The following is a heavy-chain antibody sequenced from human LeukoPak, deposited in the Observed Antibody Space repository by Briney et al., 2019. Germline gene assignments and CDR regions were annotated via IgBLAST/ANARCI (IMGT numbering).Heavy chain of an antibody. J-gene: IGHJ4*02. V-gene: IGHV3-23*01. Sequence: GRSLRLSCAASGFTFSSYAMSWVRQAPGKGLEWVSAISGSGGSIYYADSVKGRFTISRDNSRNTLYLQMNSLRAEDTAVYYCAKVLNDILTGYYPPGIDYFDYWGQGTLVTVSS. CDR3: AKVLNDILTGYYPPGIDYFDY. CDR2: ISGSGGSI. CDR1: GFTFSSYA. D-gene: IGHD3-9*01.